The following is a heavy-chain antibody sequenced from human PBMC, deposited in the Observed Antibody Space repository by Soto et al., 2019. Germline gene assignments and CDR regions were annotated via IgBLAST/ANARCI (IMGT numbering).Heavy chain of an antibody. Sequence: QVQLVQSGAEVKKPGASVKVSCKASGYTFTSYGISWVRQAPGQGLEWMGWISAYNGNTNYAQKLQGRVTMTTDTATSTDYRELRSRRSDDTAVYYGARDPVVATKGYSMDVWGQGTTVTVSS. V-gene: IGHV1-18*01. CDR2: ISAYNGNT. D-gene: IGHD5-12*01. CDR1: GYTFTSYG. J-gene: IGHJ6*02. CDR3: ARDPVVATKGYSMDV.